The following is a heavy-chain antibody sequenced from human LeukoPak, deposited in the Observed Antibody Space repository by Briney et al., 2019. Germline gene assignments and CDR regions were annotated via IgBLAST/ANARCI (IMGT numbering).Heavy chain of an antibody. D-gene: IGHD3-16*02. CDR3: ARALSHRGMDV. Sequence: ASVKVSCKASGYTFTGYYMHWVRQAPGQGLEWMGIINPSGGSTSYAQKFQGRVTMTRDTSTSTVYMELSSLRSEDTAVYYCARALSHRGMDVWGQGTTVTVSS. CDR2: INPSGGST. J-gene: IGHJ6*02. V-gene: IGHV1-46*01. CDR1: GYTFTGYY.